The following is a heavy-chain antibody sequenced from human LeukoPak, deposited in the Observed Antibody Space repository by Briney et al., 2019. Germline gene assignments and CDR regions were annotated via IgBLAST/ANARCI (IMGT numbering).Heavy chain of an antibody. CDR2: ISGSGIAT. CDR1: GFTLNNYA. CDR3: ARMWSYYYDSSGYKYYFDC. D-gene: IGHD3-22*01. V-gene: IGHV3-23*01. Sequence: TGGSLRLSCAASGFTLNNYAMTWVRQAPGKGLEWVSAISGSGIATYYADSVKGRFTISRDNSRNTLYLQMISLRAEDTAVYYCARMWSYYYDSSGYKYYFDCWGQGTLVTVSS. J-gene: IGHJ4*02.